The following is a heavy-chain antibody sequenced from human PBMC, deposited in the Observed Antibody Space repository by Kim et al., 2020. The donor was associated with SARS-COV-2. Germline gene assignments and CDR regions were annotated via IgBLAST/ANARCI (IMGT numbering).Heavy chain of an antibody. D-gene: IGHD3-16*01. CDR3: ARDGWGGYIDQ. V-gene: IGHV3-7*03. CDR2: IREDGNLQ. J-gene: IGHJ4*02. CDR1: GFTFSTSW. Sequence: GGSLRLSCAASGFTFSTSWISWVRQPPGKGLEWLANIREDGNLQGYADSVKGPFTISRDNAQRSVFLQMNNLRVDDTAVYYCARDGWGGYIDQWGQGSLVTVPS.